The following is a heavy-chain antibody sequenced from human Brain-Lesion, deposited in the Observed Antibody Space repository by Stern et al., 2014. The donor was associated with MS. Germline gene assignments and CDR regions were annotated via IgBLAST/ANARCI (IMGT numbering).Heavy chain of an antibody. V-gene: IGHV1-2*02. D-gene: IGHD3-3*01. CDR3: ARDQRGITIFGVVTDYYYLGMDV. CDR2: IKPQPGGT. Sequence: VQLVESGAAVKKPGASGKVSCKTSGYIFTGYYIHWVRQAPGPGLEWMAWIKPQPGGTTYAQKFQGRVTMSRDTSISTAYVELSSLTSDDTAVYYCARDQRGITIFGVVTDYYYLGMDVWGQGTTVTVSS. J-gene: IGHJ6*02. CDR1: GYIFTGYY.